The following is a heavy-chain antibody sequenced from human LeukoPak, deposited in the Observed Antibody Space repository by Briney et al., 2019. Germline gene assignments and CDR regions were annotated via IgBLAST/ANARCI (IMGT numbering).Heavy chain of an antibody. J-gene: IGHJ5*02. V-gene: IGHV1-8*02. Sequence: VASVKVPCKASGYTFTSYGISWVRQATGQGLEWMGWMNPNSGNTGYAQKFQGRVTMTRNTSISTAYMELSSLRSEDTAVYYCARGRLGLRRNWFDPWGQGTLVTVSS. CDR3: ARGRLGLRRNWFDP. CDR2: MNPNSGNT. D-gene: IGHD4-17*01. CDR1: GYTFTSYG.